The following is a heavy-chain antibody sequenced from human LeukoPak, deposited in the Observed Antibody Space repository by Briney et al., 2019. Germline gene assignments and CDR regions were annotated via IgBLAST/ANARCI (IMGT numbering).Heavy chain of an antibody. J-gene: IGHJ4*02. Sequence: ASVKVSCKASGYTFTGYYMHWVRQAPGQGLEWMGWISAYNGNTKYAQKLQGGVTMTTDTSTSTAYMELRRLRSDDTAVYYCAREAGDYHPPSIDYWGQGTLVTVSS. CDR1: GYTFTGYY. CDR3: AREAGDYHPPSIDY. V-gene: IGHV1-18*04. D-gene: IGHD4-17*01. CDR2: ISAYNGNT.